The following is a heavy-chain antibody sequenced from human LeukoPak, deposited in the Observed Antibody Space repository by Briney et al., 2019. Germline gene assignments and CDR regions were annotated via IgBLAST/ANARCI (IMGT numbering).Heavy chain of an antibody. J-gene: IGHJ3*02. CDR1: GGSISSSSHY. Sequence: SETLSLTCTVSGGSISSSSHYWGWIRQPPGKGLELIGSTSYSGSTYYNPSLKSRVTISVDTSKNQFSLKLSSVTAADTAVYYCARWLQFQPDAFDIWGQGTMVTVSS. CDR3: ARWLQFQPDAFDI. V-gene: IGHV4-39*01. CDR2: TSYSGST. D-gene: IGHD5-24*01.